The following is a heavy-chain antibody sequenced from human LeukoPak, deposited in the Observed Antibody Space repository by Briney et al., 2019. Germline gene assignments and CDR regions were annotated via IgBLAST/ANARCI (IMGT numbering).Heavy chain of an antibody. CDR3: ARHQPLSGSGWPEIDY. V-gene: IGHV5-51*01. J-gene: IGHJ4*02. Sequence: SGESLKISCKGSGYSFTSYWIGWVRQMPGKGLEWMGIIYPGDSDTRYSPSFQGQVTISADKSISTAYLQWSSLKASDTAMYYCARHQPLSGSGWPEIDYWGQGTLVTVSS. CDR1: GYSFTSYW. CDR2: IYPGDSDT. D-gene: IGHD6-19*01.